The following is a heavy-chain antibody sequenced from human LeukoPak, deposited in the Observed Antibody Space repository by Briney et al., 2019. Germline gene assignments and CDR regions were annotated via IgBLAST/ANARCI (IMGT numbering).Heavy chain of an antibody. J-gene: IGHJ4*02. CDR2: INPNGGGT. V-gene: IGHV1-46*01. Sequence: ASVKISCKASGYTFTTYYVHWMRQAPGQGFEWMGVINPNGGGTNFAQNFQGRVTMTRNTSISTAYMELSSLRSEDTAVYYCARITTMVRGVLSYWGQGTLVTVSS. CDR3: ARITTMVRGVLSY. CDR1: GYTFTTYY. D-gene: IGHD3-10*01.